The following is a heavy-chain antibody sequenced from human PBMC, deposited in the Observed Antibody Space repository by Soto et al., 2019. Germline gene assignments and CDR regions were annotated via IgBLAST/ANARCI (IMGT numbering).Heavy chain of an antibody. J-gene: IGHJ4*02. CDR1: GFTFSSYA. Sequence: GGSLRLSCAASGFTFSSYAMTWVRQAPGKGLEWVSTVSASGGTTYYTDSVKGRFTISRDNSKNTVYLQMNSLRTEDTATYYCASTDYGGDGQDYWGQGTLVTVSS. V-gene: IGHV3-23*01. CDR3: ASTDYGGDGQDY. D-gene: IGHD4-17*01. CDR2: VSASGGTT.